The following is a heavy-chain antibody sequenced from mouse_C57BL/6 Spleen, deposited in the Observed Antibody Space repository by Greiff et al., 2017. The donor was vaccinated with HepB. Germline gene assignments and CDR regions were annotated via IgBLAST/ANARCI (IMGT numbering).Heavy chain of an antibody. Sequence: QVQLKQPGAELVKPGASVKLSCKASGYTFTSYWMHWVKQRPGRGLEWIGRIDPNSGGTKYNEKFKSKATLTVDKPSSTAYMQLSSLTSEDSAVYYCARGGGYPYWYFDVWGTGTTVTVSS. D-gene: IGHD2-2*01. CDR1: GYTFTSYW. J-gene: IGHJ1*03. V-gene: IGHV1-72*01. CDR3: ARGGGYPYWYFDV. CDR2: IDPNSGGT.